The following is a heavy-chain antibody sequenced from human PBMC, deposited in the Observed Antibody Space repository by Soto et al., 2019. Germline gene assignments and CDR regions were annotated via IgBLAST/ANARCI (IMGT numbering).Heavy chain of an antibody. J-gene: IGHJ4*02. CDR2: ITSGSSYI. CDR3: ARGLGAAVAGTVIDY. D-gene: IGHD6-19*01. CDR1: GFTFSDYG. Sequence: GGSLRLSCTASGFTFSDYGMNWFRQAPGKGLEWVSCITSGSSYIYYADSVKGRFTISRDNAKNSLYLQMSSLRAEDTAVYYCARGLGAAVAGTVIDYWGQGTLVTVSS. V-gene: IGHV3-21*01.